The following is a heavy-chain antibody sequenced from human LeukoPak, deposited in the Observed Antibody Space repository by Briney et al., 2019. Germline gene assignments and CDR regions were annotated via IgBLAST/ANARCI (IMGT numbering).Heavy chain of an antibody. CDR2: ISSDSGYI. CDR3: ARVHCSGRGCFQRYDGFHI. V-gene: IGHV3-21*01. CDR1: GFIFSDYS. Sequence: GGSLRLSCAASGFIFSDYSMNWVRQAPGKGLEWVSSISSDSGYIYYADSVRGRFTVSRDNAKSSLFLQMNSLRDDDTAVYYCARVHCSGRGCFQRYDGFHIWGQGTVATVS. D-gene: IGHD2-15*01. J-gene: IGHJ3*02.